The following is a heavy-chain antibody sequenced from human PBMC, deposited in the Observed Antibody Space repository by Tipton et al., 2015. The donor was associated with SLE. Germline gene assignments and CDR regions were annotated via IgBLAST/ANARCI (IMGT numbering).Heavy chain of an antibody. D-gene: IGHD6-6*01. Sequence: TLSLTCAVPGYPISSGYYWGWFRQPPGKGLEWIGGIYYSGSNYYNPSLKSRVTISVDTSKNQFSLKLSSVTAADTAVYYCARLMGYSSSSGSLGYWGQGTLVTVSS. V-gene: IGHV4-38-2*01. CDR1: GYPISSGYY. CDR3: ARLMGYSSSSGSLGY. CDR2: IYYSGSN. J-gene: IGHJ4*02.